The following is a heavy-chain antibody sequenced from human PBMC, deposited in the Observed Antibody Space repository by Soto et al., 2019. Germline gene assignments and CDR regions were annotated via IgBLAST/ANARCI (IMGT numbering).Heavy chain of an antibody. J-gene: IGHJ6*02. D-gene: IGHD1-26*01. V-gene: IGHV4-4*02. CDR2: IYHSGST. Sequence: PSEILYLTCAVSSASDSSTYWWSGVRKPPGKGLEWIGEIYHSGSTNYNPSLKSRVTISVDKSKNQFSLKLSSVTAADTAVYYCAREQVGAIVDYYYYYGMDVWGQGTTVT. CDR1: SASDSSTYW. CDR3: AREQVGAIVDYYYYYGMDV.